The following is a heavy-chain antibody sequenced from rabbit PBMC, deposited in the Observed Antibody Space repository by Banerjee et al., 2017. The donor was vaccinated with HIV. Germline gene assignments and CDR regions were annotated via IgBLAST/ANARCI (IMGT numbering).Heavy chain of an antibody. D-gene: IGHD4-1*01. V-gene: IGHV1S45*01. CDR3: ARDLAGVTGWNFGL. Sequence: QQQLEESGGGMVKPEGSLTLSCTASGFSFSNKYVMCWVRQAPGKGLEWIACIYADSSGNTYYASWAKGRFTISNASSTTMTLQVTSLTAADTATYFCARDLAGVTGWNFGLWGQGTLVTVS. CDR2: IYADSSGNT. CDR1: GFSFSNKYV. J-gene: IGHJ3*01.